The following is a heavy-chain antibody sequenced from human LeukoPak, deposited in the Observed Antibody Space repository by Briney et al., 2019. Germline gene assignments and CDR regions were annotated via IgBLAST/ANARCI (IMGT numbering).Heavy chain of an antibody. D-gene: IGHD5-12*01. CDR2: ISGYIGNT. CDR3: ARDAMPRGYSSGWYGYFQY. CDR1: GYTFNSYG. V-gene: IGHV1-18*01. J-gene: IGHJ1*01. Sequence: ASVKVSCKTSGYTFNSYGISWVRQAPGQGLEWMGWISGYIGNTNYAQKFQGRVTMTTDTSTSTAYMELMTLRSDDTAVYYCARDAMPRGYSSGWYGYFQYWGQGTLLTVSS.